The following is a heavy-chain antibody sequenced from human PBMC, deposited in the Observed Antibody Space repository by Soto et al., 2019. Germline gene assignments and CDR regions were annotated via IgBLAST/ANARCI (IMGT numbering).Heavy chain of an antibody. CDR1: GYVFSSYG. V-gene: IGHV1-18*04. CDR3: AREGGRSTYYPLELDY. CDR2: IAPFKGQM. D-gene: IGHD1-26*01. J-gene: IGHJ4*02. Sequence: QVQLVQSGPEVKRPGASVKVSCKASGYVFSSYGINWVRQAPGQGLEWVGWIAPFKGQMNFAPRLQDRITMTVDTSTSTASLEVRNMTSDDTGVYFCAREGGRSTYYPLELDYLGQGTLVTVSS.